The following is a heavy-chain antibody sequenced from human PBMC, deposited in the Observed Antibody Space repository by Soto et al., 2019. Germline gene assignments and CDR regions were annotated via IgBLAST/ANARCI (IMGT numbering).Heavy chain of an antibody. Sequence: QVQLVQSAAEVKKPGASVKVSCKASGYNFSDYYIHWVRQAPGQGLEWLGWVSPKSGGTNYAQKCKGRVTMTRDTSSNTVYMDLSGLKSDDTAVFYCAREISGGGTLNWFDPWGQGTLVTVSS. CDR1: GYNFSDYY. CDR2: VSPKSGGT. D-gene: IGHD2-8*02. V-gene: IGHV1-2*02. CDR3: AREISGGGTLNWFDP. J-gene: IGHJ5*02.